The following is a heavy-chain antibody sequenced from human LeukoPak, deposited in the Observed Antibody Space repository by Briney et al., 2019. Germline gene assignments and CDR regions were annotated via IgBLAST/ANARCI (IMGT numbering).Heavy chain of an antibody. Sequence: ASVKVSCKASGGTFSSYAISWVRQAPGQGLEWMGGIIPIFGTANYAQKFQGRVTITTDESTSTAYMELSSLRSEDTAVYYCARGGLVLMVYASAPNAFDIWGQGTMVTVSS. J-gene: IGHJ3*02. CDR2: IIPIFGTA. CDR3: ARGGLVLMVYASAPNAFDI. D-gene: IGHD2-8*01. CDR1: GGTFSSYA. V-gene: IGHV1-69*05.